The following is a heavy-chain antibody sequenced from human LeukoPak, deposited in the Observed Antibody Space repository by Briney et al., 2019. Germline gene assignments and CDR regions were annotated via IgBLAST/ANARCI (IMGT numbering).Heavy chain of an antibody. J-gene: IGHJ4*02. Sequence: GGSLRLSCAASGFTFDDYGMSWVRHAPGKGLEWVSGINWNGGSTGYADSVKGRFTISRDNAKNSLYLQMNSLRAEDTAVYYCTRSSGDSSSSEFGYWGQGTLVTVSS. D-gene: IGHD6-6*01. CDR1: GFTFDDYG. V-gene: IGHV3-20*04. CDR2: INWNGGST. CDR3: TRSSGDSSSSEFGY.